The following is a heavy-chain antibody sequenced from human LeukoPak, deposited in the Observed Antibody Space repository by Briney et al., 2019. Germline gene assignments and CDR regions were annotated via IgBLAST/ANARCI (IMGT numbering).Heavy chain of an antibody. CDR1: GYTFTSYA. Sequence: ATVKVSCKASGYTFTSYAISWVRQAPGQGPEWMGWINMYNGNTNYAQKLQGRVTMTTDTSTSTAYMELRSLRSDDTAVYYCARVVGNYVWGSYRPEGCFDSWGQGTLVTVSS. CDR3: ARVVGNYVWGSYRPEGCFDS. V-gene: IGHV1-18*01. CDR2: INMYNGNT. J-gene: IGHJ4*02. D-gene: IGHD3-16*02.